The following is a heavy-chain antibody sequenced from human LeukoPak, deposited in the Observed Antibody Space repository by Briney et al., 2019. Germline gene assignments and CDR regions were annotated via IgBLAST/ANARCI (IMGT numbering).Heavy chain of an antibody. J-gene: IGHJ4*02. CDR2: INPDGSVT. V-gene: IGHV3-7*01. CDR3: ASGYSSGY. Sequence: PGGSLRLSCAVSGFTFSTSWMTWVRQAPGKGLECVGHINPDGSVTDYLGSVKGRFTISRDNTKNSLYLQMNSLRAEDTAVYYCASGYSSGYWGQGALVTVSS. CDR1: GFTFSTSW. D-gene: IGHD6-19*01.